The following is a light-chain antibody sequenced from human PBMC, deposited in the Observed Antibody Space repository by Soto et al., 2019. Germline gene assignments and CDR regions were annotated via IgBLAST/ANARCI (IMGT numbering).Light chain of an antibody. CDR2: EVS. J-gene: IGLJ1*01. CDR3: SSYTTSTTVV. CDR1: SGDVGSYNY. V-gene: IGLV2-14*01. Sequence: VLTQPASVSGSPGQSITISCTEASGDVGSYNYVSWYQQHPGKAPKLMIYEVSNRPSGVSNRFSGSKSGNTASLTISGLQPEDEADYYCSSYTTSTTVVFGTGTKVTVL.